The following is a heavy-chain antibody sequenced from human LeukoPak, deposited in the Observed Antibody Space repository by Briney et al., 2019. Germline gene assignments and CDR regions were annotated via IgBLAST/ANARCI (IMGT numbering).Heavy chain of an antibody. V-gene: IGHV1-18*01. CDR2: ISAYNGNT. CDR3: ALHRWPMGVGTAYYDFWSTPTTYFDY. D-gene: IGHD3-3*01. Sequence: VRQAPGQXXXWMXWISAYNGNTNXAQKLQGRVTMTTDTSTSTAYMELRSLRSDDTAVYYCALHRWPMGVGTAYYDFWSTPTTYFDYWGQGTLVTVSS. J-gene: IGHJ4*02.